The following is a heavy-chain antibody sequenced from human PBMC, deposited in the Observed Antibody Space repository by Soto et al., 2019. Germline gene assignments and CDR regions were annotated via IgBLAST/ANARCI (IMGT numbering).Heavy chain of an antibody. Sequence: GGSLRLSFAASGFTFSSYAMSWVRQAPGKGLEWVSAISGSGGNTYYADSVKGRFTISRDNSKNTLYLQMNSLGAEDTAVYYCAKPATAGTPHYGMNVWGQGTTVTVSS. CDR3: AKPATAGTPHYGMNV. J-gene: IGHJ6*02. D-gene: IGHD6-13*01. V-gene: IGHV3-23*01. CDR2: ISGSGGNT. CDR1: GFTFSSYA.